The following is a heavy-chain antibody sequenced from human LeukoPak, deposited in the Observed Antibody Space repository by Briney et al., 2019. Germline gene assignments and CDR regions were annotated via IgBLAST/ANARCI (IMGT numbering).Heavy chain of an antibody. J-gene: IGHJ4*02. D-gene: IGHD2-15*01. CDR2: ISGSGGST. Sequence: GGTLRLSCAASGFTFSSYGMSWVRQAPGKGLEWVSAISGSGGSTYYADSVKGRFTISRDNSKNTLYLQMNSLRAEDTAVYYCAKDTGYCSGGSCFWGQGTLVTVSS. V-gene: IGHV3-23*01. CDR3: AKDTGYCSGGSCF. CDR1: GFTFSSYG.